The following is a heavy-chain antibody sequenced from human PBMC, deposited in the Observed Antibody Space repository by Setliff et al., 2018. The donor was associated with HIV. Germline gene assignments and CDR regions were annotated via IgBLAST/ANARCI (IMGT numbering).Heavy chain of an antibody. V-gene: IGHV4-61*09. Sequence: SETLSLTCTVSGGSISSGSYYWSWIRQPAGKGLEWIGHIYHSGSTYYNPSLKSRVTISVDTSKNQFSLKLSSVTAADTAVYYCAKDNRQWLDPNDAFDIWGQGTMVTVSS. D-gene: IGHD6-19*01. CDR2: IYHSGST. CDR1: GGSISSGSYY. CDR3: AKDNRQWLDPNDAFDI. J-gene: IGHJ3*02.